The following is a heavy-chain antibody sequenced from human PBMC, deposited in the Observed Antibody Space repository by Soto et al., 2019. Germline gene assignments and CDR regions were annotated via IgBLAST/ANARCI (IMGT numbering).Heavy chain of an antibody. Sequence: QVQLQESGPGLVKPSETLSLTCTVSGGSISSYYWSWIRQPPGKGLEWIGYIYYSGSTNYNPSLKSRVTISVDTSKNQFSLKLSSVTAADTAVDYCARDACEPTGIWGQGTLVTVSS. V-gene: IGHV4-59*01. CDR2: IYYSGST. CDR3: ARDACEPTGI. J-gene: IGHJ4*02. CDR1: GGSISSYY. D-gene: IGHD1-1*01.